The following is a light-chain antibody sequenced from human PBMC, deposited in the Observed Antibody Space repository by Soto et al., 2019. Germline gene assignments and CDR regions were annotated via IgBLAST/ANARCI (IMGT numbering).Light chain of an antibody. CDR1: SSNIGSNT. J-gene: IGLJ3*02. V-gene: IGLV1-44*01. CDR2: CNN. CDR3: AAWDDSLNGVV. Sequence: QSVLTQPPSVSGTPGQRVTISCSGSSSNIGSNTVDWYHQLPGTAPTLLIYCNNQRPSGVPDRFSGSKSGTSASLAISGLQHEDEADYYCAAWDDSLNGVVFGGGTKLTVL.